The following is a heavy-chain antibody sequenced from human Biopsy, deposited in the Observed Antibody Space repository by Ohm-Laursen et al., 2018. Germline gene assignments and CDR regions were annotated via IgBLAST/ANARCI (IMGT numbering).Heavy chain of an antibody. V-gene: IGHV1-69*04. CDR3: AREAIGYQLPCDD. CDR1: TGTFDSYG. J-gene: IGHJ4*02. CDR2: IIPILRTT. D-gene: IGHD6-13*01. Sequence: SVKVSCKTSTGTFDSYGVTWVRQAPGQGLEWMGRIIPILRTTTYAPKFQGRVTFTADKSSSIAYLELSSLTSEDTAMFYCAREAIGYQLPCDDWGQGTLVTVSS.